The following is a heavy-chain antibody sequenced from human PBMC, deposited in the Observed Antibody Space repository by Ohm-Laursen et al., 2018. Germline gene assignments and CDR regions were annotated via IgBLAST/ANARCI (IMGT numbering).Heavy chain of an antibody. CDR3: AKDRPLIGGAWVYHMDV. V-gene: IGHV3-23*01. CDR2: ISDSGSRT. D-gene: IGHD2-21*01. Sequence: SLRLSCAASGFTFSSYAMSWVRQAPGKGLEWVSVISDSGSRTYYADSVKGRVTISRDNPKNTVYLQMNSLRAEDAAVYYCAKDRPLIGGAWVYHMDVWGQGTMVTVSS. CDR1: GFTFSSYA. J-gene: IGHJ6*02.